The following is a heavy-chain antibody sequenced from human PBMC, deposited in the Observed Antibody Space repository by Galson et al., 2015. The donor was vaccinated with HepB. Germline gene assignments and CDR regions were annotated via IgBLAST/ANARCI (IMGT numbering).Heavy chain of an antibody. CDR2: ISGSGGST. CDR1: GFTFSSYA. Sequence: LRLSCAASGFTFSSYAMSWVRQAPGKGLEWVSAISGSGGSTYYADSVKGRFTISRDNSKNTLYLQMNSLRAEDTAVYYCAKVIAAAGMAFDYWGQGTLVTVSS. J-gene: IGHJ4*02. D-gene: IGHD6-13*01. V-gene: IGHV3-23*01. CDR3: AKVIAAAGMAFDY.